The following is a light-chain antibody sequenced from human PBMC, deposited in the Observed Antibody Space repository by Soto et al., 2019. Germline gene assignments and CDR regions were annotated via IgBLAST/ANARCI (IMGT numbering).Light chain of an antibody. CDR2: EAS. CDR3: QQYSTYSWT. CDR1: QSIRSW. Sequence: DIHMTQSTSTLSASVGDRVTITCRASQSIRSWLAWYQQKPGKAPNLLIYEASTLESGVPSRFSGSASGTEFTLTISSLQPDDFATYFCQQYSTYSWTFGQATKVDIK. V-gene: IGKV1-5*01. J-gene: IGKJ1*01.